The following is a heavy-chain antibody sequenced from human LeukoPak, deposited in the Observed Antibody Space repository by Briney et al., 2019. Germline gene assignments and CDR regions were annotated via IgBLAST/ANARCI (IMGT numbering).Heavy chain of an antibody. D-gene: IGHD3-10*01. CDR3: ARGYYYGSGRPYYYYYGMDV. V-gene: IGHV4-34*01. CDR2: INHRGST. Sequence: TETLSLTCAVYSGSFSGYYWSWISPPPGKGLEWIGEINHRGSTNYNPSLKSRVTISVDTSKSQFSLKLSSVTAADTAVYYCARGYYYGSGRPYYYYYGMDVSGKGTTVTASS. J-gene: IGHJ6*04. CDR1: SGSFSGYY.